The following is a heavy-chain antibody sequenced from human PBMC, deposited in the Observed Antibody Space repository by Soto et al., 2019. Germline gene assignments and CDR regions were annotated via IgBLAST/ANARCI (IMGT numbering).Heavy chain of an antibody. Sequence: PSETLSLTCAVYGGSFSGYYWSWIRQPPGKGLEWIGEINHSGSTNYNPSLKSRVTISVDTSKNQFSLKLSSVTAADTAVYYCARVSGNVNNYYDSSGYYYVWGQGTLVTVSS. J-gene: IGHJ4*02. CDR2: INHSGST. CDR3: ARVSGNVNNYYDSSGYYYV. V-gene: IGHV4-34*01. CDR1: GGSFSGYY. D-gene: IGHD3-22*01.